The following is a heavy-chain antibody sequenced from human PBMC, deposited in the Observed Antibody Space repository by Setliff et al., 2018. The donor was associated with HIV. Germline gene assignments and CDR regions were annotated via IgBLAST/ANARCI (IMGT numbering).Heavy chain of an antibody. CDR2: VDWNNDK. D-gene: IGHD6-19*01. CDR3: ARVVYDSGWKYFDY. V-gene: IGHV2-70*04. J-gene: IGHJ4*02. Sequence: SGPTLVNPAQTLTLTCSFSGISLTTNEVGVGWIRQPPGKGLEWLARVDWNNDKFYSTSLKTRLTISKATSRNQVVLTMTDVDPMDTATYYCARVVYDSGWKYFDYWGQGTLVTVSS. CDR1: GISLTTNEVG.